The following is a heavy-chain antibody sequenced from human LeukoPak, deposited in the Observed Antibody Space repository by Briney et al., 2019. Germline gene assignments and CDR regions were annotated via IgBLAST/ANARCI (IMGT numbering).Heavy chain of an antibody. CDR2: ISSSSSYI. CDR1: GFTFSSYS. CDR3: AKDRLLWFGELSQHNWFDP. V-gene: IGHV3-21*04. Sequence: GGSLRLSCAASGFTFSSYSMNWVRQAPGKGLEWVSSISSSSSYIYFADSVKGRFTISRDNSKNPLSLQMNSLRAEDTAVYYCAKDRLLWFGELSQHNWFDPWGQGTLVTVSS. D-gene: IGHD3-10*01. J-gene: IGHJ5*02.